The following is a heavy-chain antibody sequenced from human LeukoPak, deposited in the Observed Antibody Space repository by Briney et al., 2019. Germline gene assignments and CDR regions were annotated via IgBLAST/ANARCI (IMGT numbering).Heavy chain of an antibody. D-gene: IGHD6-19*01. Sequence: PSETLSLTCTVSGYSISSGFYWGWIRQPPGKGLEWIGSIYSSGSTYYNPSLNSRVTISVDTSKNQVSLKLRSVTAADTAVYYCARGDSGWYLGLGFDYWGQGTLVIVSS. J-gene: IGHJ4*02. CDR2: IYSSGST. CDR3: ARGDSGWYLGLGFDY. V-gene: IGHV4-38-2*02. CDR1: GYSISSGFY.